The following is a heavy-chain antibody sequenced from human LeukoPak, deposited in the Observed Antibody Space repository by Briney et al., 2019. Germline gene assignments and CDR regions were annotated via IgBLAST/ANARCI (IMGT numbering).Heavy chain of an antibody. Sequence: GGSLRLSCEGSGSIFSDHYMTWVRQAPGKGLDLVASINSGGTTLYYADSVEGRFTISRDNAKDSLYLEMNSLRVDDTAVYYCARLRGFIDYWGQGSLVTVSS. CDR1: GSIFSDHY. V-gene: IGHV3-11*01. CDR3: ARLRGFIDY. J-gene: IGHJ4*02. D-gene: IGHD3-10*01. CDR2: INSGGTTL.